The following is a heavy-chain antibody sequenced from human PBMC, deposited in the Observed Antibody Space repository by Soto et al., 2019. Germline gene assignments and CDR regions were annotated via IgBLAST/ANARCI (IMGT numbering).Heavy chain of an antibody. D-gene: IGHD2-15*01. CDR1: GFSLSTSGVG. Sequence: QITLKESGPTLVKPTQTLTLTCTFSGFSLSTSGVGVGWIRQPPGKALEWLALIYWDDDKRYSPSLKSRLTITKDTSKNQVVLTMTNMDPVDTATYYCAHGGGNATLPGYYFDYWGQGTLVTVSS. J-gene: IGHJ4*02. CDR3: AHGGGNATLPGYYFDY. CDR2: IYWDDDK. V-gene: IGHV2-5*02.